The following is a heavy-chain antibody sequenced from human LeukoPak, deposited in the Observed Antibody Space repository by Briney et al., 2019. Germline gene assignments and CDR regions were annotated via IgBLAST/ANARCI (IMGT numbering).Heavy chain of an antibody. J-gene: IGHJ4*02. CDR2: VVGNGGTT. Sequence: GGSLRLSCAASGFTFTTYTIHWVRQAPGQGLQYLSGVVGNGGTTYYASCVKGRFTISRDNSKNTVYLQMGSLRAEDTAVYYCARERAFYYFDYWGQGALVTVSS. V-gene: IGHV3-64*01. CDR3: ARERAFYYFDY. CDR1: GFTFTTYT.